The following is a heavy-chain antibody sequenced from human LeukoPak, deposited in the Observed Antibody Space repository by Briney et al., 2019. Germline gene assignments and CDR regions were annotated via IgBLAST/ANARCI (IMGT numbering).Heavy chain of an antibody. Sequence: ASVKVSCKASGYTFTSYDINWVRQATGQGLEWMGWMNPNSGNTGYAQKFQGRVTITRNTSINTAYMELSSLRSEDTAVYYCARGIRRNINYWFDPWGQGTLVTVSS. CDR1: GYTFTSYD. J-gene: IGHJ5*02. V-gene: IGHV1-8*01. CDR2: MNPNSGNT. CDR3: ARGIRRNINYWFDP. D-gene: IGHD1-14*01.